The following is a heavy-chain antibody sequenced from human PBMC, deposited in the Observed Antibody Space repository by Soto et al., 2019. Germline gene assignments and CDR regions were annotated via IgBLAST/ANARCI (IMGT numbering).Heavy chain of an antibody. J-gene: IGHJ4*01. CDR1: GLTFRRSA. Sequence: GSSLRFPVAASGLTFRRSAMTWVRQSPGKGLEWVSAMSGGGETPYYAGSVKGRLTIYRDNSRHTLNLQMKSLRAEATAGNNFAKGHTYYYDSGGFAAFDCWGQGTMVTVSS. V-gene: IGHV3-23*01. D-gene: IGHD3-22*01. CDR2: MSGGGETP. CDR3: AKGHTYYYDSGGFAAFDC.